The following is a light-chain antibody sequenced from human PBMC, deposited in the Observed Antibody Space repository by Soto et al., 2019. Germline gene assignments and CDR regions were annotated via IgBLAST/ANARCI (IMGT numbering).Light chain of an antibody. V-gene: IGKV1-9*01. CDR1: QGIRNY. CDR2: GAS. Sequence: DIQLTQSPFFLSASVGDRVTITCRASQGIRNYLAWYQQRPGKAPELLIYGASTLRTGVASRFSGSGSGTEFTLTISSLQPEDFATYFCQQLNIFPPLFTFGPGTKVDIK. CDR3: QQLNIFPPLFT. J-gene: IGKJ3*01.